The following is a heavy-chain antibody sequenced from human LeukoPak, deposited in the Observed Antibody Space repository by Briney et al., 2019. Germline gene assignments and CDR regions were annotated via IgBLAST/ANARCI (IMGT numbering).Heavy chain of an antibody. J-gene: IGHJ4*02. CDR2: INHSGST. Sequence: SETLSLTCAVYGGSFSGYYWSWIRQPPGKGLEWIGEINHSGSTNYNPSLKSRVTISVDTSKNQFSLKLSSVTAADTAVYYCARGPQVPAGIDYFDYWGQGTLVTVSS. CDR1: GGSFSGYY. CDR3: ARGPQVPAGIDYFDY. V-gene: IGHV4-34*01. D-gene: IGHD2-2*01.